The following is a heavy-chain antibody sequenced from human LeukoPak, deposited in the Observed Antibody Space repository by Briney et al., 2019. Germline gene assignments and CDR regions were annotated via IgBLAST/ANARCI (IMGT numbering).Heavy chain of an antibody. J-gene: IGHJ4*02. V-gene: IGHV4-34*01. CDR1: GGSFSGYY. CDR2: INQSGST. D-gene: IGHD3-22*01. CDR3: ASSRDYYDSSGYYGAYYFDY. Sequence: SETLSLTCAVYGGSFSGYYWSWIRQPPGKGLEWIGEINQSGSTNYNPSLKSRVTISVDTSKNQFSLKLSSVTAADTAVYYCASSRDYYDSSGYYGAYYFDYWGQGTLVTVSS.